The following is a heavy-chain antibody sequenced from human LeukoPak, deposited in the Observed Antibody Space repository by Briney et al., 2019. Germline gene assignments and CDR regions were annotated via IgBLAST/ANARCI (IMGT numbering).Heavy chain of an antibody. V-gene: IGHV3-53*01. CDR3: ARGPRYSFY. Sequence: GGSLRLSCAASGFIVSHNYMTWVRQAPGKGLEWISVIYIDGTTYYADSVKGRFTISRDQANNTLYLQLNTLRDEDTAVYYCARGPRYSFYWGQGTLVSVSS. CDR2: IYIDGTT. CDR1: GFIVSHNY. J-gene: IGHJ4*02. D-gene: IGHD6-13*01.